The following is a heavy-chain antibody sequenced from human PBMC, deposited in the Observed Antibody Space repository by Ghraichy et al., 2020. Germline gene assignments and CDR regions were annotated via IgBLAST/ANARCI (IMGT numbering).Heavy chain of an antibody. V-gene: IGHV1-18*01. CDR2: ISAYNGNT. CDR3: AREGDTRGSRTSSYFDY. CDR1: GYTFTSYG. J-gene: IGHJ4*02. D-gene: IGHD1-26*01. Sequence: PSVKVSCKASGYTFTSYGISWVRQAPGQGLEWMGWISAYNGNTNYAQKLQGRVTMTTDTSTSTAYMELRSLRSDDTAVYYCAREGDTRGSRTSSYFDYWGQGTLVTVSS.